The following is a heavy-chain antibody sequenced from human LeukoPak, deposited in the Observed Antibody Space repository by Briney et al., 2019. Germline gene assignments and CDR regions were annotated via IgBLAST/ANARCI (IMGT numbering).Heavy chain of an antibody. CDR3: ARKGSSMVDDAFDI. D-gene: IGHD1-26*01. Sequence: SESLSLTCTVSGGSISSSSYYWGWIRQPPGKGLEWTGSIYYSGSTYYNPSLKSRAALSVDTSNTQFSLKLSSVNPADTAVYYCARKGSSMVDDAFDIWGQGTMVTVSS. CDR2: IYYSGST. CDR1: GGSISSSSYY. J-gene: IGHJ3*02. V-gene: IGHV4-39*01.